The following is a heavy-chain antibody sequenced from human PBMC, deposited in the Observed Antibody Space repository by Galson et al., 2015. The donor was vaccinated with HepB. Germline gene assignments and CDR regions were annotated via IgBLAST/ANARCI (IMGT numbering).Heavy chain of an antibody. CDR3: ANLGPADY. CDR2: ISYDGSNK. V-gene: IGHV3-30*18. J-gene: IGHJ4*02. Sequence: LRLSCAASGFTFSSYGMHWVRQAPGKGLEWVAVISYDGSNKYYADSVKGRFTISRDNSKNTLYLQMNSLRAEDTAVYYCANLGPADYWGQGTLVTVSS. D-gene: IGHD3-16*01. CDR1: GFTFSSYG.